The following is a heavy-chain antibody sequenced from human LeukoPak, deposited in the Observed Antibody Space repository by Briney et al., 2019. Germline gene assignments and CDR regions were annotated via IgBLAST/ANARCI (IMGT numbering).Heavy chain of an antibody. CDR3: ARGSSNYYDSSGGDWFDP. CDR2: MNPNSGNT. Sequence: ASVKVSCKASGYTFTSYDINWVRQATGQGLEWMGWMNPNSGNTGYAQKFQGRVTMTRNTSISTAYMELSSLRSEDTAVYYCARGSSNYYDSSGGDWFDPWGQGTLSPSPQ. V-gene: IGHV1-8*01. CDR1: GYTFTSYD. J-gene: IGHJ5*02. D-gene: IGHD3-22*01.